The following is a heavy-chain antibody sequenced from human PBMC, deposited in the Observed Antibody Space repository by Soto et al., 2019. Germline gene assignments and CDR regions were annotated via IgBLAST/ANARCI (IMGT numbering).Heavy chain of an antibody. Sequence: SETLSLTCAVYGGSFSGYYWSWIRQPPGKGLEWIGEINHSGSTNYNPSLKSRVTISVDTAKNQFSLKLSSVTAADTAVYYCARRPGSCSSTSCSNWRFDPWGQGTLVTVSS. CDR2: INHSGST. D-gene: IGHD2-2*01. CDR3: ARRPGSCSSTSCSNWRFDP. V-gene: IGHV4-34*01. CDR1: GGSFSGYY. J-gene: IGHJ5*02.